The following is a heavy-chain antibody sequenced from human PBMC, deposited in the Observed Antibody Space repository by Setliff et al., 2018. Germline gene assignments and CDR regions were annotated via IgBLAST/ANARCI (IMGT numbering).Heavy chain of an antibody. J-gene: IGHJ4*02. D-gene: IGHD6-19*01. CDR2: IWYDASNK. V-gene: IGHV3-33*06. CDR1: GFTFSSYG. CDR3: AKGSSGWFGLCDY. Sequence: GESLKISCAASGFTFSSYGMHWVRQAPGKGLEWVAVIWYDASNKYYADSVKGRFTISRDNSKNTLYLQMNSLRAEDTAVYYCAKGSSGWFGLCDYWGQGTLVTVSS.